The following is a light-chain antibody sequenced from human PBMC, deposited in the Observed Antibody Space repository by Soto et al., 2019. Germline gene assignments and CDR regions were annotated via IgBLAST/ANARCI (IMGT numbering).Light chain of an antibody. J-gene: IGLJ2*01. CDR2: LNSDGSH. CDR1: SGHSSYA. V-gene: IGLV4-69*01. Sequence: QSVLTQSPSASASLGASVKLTCTLSSGHSSYAIAWHQQQPEKGPRYLMKLNSDGSHSKGDGIPDRFSGSSSGAERYLTISRLQSEDESEYYCQAWDSGTVVFGGGTKVTVL. CDR3: QAWDSGTVV.